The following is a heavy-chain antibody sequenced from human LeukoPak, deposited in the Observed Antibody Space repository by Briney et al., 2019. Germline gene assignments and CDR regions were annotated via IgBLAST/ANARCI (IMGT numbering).Heavy chain of an antibody. D-gene: IGHD6-13*01. CDR1: GYTFTGYY. CDR3: AREGIAAAGTYAFDI. CDR2: INPNSGGT. V-gene: IGHV1-2*02. Sequence: ASVKVSCKASGYTFTGYYMHWVRQAPGQGLEWMGWINPNSGGTNYAQKFQGRVTMTRDTSISTAYMDLSRLRSDDTAVYYCAREGIAAAGTYAFDIWGRGTMVTVSS. J-gene: IGHJ3*02.